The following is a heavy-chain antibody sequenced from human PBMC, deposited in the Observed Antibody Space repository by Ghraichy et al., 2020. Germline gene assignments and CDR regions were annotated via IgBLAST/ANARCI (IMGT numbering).Heavy chain of an antibody. V-gene: IGHV4-59*01. CDR2: MYHSGAS. J-gene: IGHJ4*02. CDR1: GGSITGYH. Sequence: SETLSLTCTVSGGSITGYHWSWIRQPPGMRLEWIGYMYHSGASNYNPSLKSRVTMSVDTSKNQFSLKLNSVTAADTAVYYCARERDSFNNFDYWGQRALVTVSS. CDR3: ARERDSFNNFDY. D-gene: IGHD2-21*01.